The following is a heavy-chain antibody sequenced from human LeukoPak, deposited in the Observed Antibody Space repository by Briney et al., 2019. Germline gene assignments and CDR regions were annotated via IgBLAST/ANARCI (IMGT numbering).Heavy chain of an antibody. Sequence: GGSLRLSCAASGFTFSSYSMNWVRQAPGKGLEWVSAISGSGGSTYYADSVKGRFTISRDNSKNTLYLQMNSLRAEDTAVYYCAKAIYYYDSSGCFDYWGQGTLVTVSS. V-gene: IGHV3-23*01. D-gene: IGHD3-22*01. CDR3: AKAIYYYDSSGCFDY. J-gene: IGHJ4*02. CDR2: ISGSGGST. CDR1: GFTFSSYS.